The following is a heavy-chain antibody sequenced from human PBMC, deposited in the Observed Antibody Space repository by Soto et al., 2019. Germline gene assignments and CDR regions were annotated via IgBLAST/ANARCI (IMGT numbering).Heavy chain of an antibody. J-gene: IGHJ6*02. CDR3: ARDSVGATTYYYYGMDV. V-gene: IGHV1-18*01. CDR1: GYTFTSYG. D-gene: IGHD1-26*01. Sequence: QVQLAQSGAEVKKPGASVKVSCKASGYTFTSYGISWVRQAPGQGLEWMGWISGYDAITNHAQKLQGRLAMTTDTSTSTADMELRSLRSDDTAVYYCARDSVGATTYYYYGMDVWGQGTTVTVSS. CDR2: ISGYDAIT.